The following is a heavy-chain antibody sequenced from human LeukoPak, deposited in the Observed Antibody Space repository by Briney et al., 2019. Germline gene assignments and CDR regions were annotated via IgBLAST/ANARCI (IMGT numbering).Heavy chain of an antibody. Sequence: SETLSLTCTVSGGSISSYYWSWIRQPPGQGLEWIGYIYCSASTSYNPSPKSRVTISVDTSKRQFSLKLSSVPAADTAFYYCARYIVSSPPDAFDIWGQGTMVTVSS. CDR1: GGSISSYY. V-gene: IGHV4-59*01. D-gene: IGHD2-21*01. CDR3: ARYIVSSPPDAFDI. CDR2: IYCSAST. J-gene: IGHJ3*02.